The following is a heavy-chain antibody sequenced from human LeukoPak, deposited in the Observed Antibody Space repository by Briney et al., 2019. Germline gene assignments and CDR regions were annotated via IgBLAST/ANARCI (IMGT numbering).Heavy chain of an antibody. Sequence: GGSLRLSCAASGFTFSGSAMHWVRQASGKGLEWVGRIRSKTNSYATAYAASVKGRFTISRDDPKNTAYLQMNSLKTEDTAIYYCTRDYSGWYASDYWGQGALVTVSS. D-gene: IGHD6-19*01. CDR2: IRSKTNSYAT. J-gene: IGHJ4*02. CDR1: GFTFSGSA. V-gene: IGHV3-73*01. CDR3: TRDYSGWYASDY.